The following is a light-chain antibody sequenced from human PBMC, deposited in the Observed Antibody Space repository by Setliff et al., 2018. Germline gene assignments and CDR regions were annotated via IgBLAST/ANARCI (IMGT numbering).Light chain of an antibody. CDR2: EVT. Sequence: QSALAQPPSASGSPGQSLTISCTGTSNDVGAYNYVSWYQQHPGKAPKLMIYEVTKRPSGVPDRFSGSKSGNTASLTVSGLQGEDEADYYCSSYASSINPYVFETGTKVTVL. V-gene: IGLV2-8*01. CDR3: SSYASSINPYV. J-gene: IGLJ1*01. CDR1: SNDVGAYNY.